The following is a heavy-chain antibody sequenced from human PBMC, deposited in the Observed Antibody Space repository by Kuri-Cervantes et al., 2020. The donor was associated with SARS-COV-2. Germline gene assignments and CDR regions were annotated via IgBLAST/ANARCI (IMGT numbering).Heavy chain of an antibody. CDR1: ETTFPNYD. Sequence: ASVKVSCKAPETTFPNYDINWVRQATGQGLEWMGMVKTNSGNTLYAQFFQGRVTMTRDTSISTANMELSRLRSDDTAVYYCVRFRYYDSSRDALDIWGQGTMVTVSS. J-gene: IGHJ3*02. CDR3: VRFRYYDSSRDALDI. CDR2: VKTNSGNT. D-gene: IGHD3-22*01. V-gene: IGHV1-8*01.